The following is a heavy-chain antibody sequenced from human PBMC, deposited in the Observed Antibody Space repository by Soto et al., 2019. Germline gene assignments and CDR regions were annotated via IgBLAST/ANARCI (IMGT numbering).Heavy chain of an antibody. V-gene: IGHV3-23*01. CDR2: IRGSGGSI. CDR1: GFTFSSYA. D-gene: IGHD6-13*01. J-gene: IGHJ4*02. CDR3: AKGGAIAAADYFFDH. Sequence: GGSLRLSCAASGFTFSSYAINWVRQAPGKGLEWVSPIRGSGGSIYYADSVKGRFTISRDSSKNMLYLQMNSLRAEDTAVYYCAKGGAIAAADYFFDHSGQGSLVTVSS.